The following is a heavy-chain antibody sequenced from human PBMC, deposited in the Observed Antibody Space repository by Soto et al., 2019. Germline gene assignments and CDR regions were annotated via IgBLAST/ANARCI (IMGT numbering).Heavy chain of an antibody. J-gene: IGHJ4*02. V-gene: IGHV3-7*01. CDR1: GFTFNNYW. Sequence: EVQLVESGGGLVQPGGSLRLSCAASGFTFNNYWMSWVRQAPAKGLEWVANIKEDGSEKYYVDSVKGRFTISRDNTKNSVDLQVNGLRAEDTAVYYCARKAYNYDFADCWGQGTLVTVSS. D-gene: IGHD3-22*01. CDR2: IKEDGSEK. CDR3: ARKAYNYDFADC.